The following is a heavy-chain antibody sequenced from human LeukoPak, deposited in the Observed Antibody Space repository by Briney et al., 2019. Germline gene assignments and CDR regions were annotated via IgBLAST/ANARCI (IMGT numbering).Heavy chain of an antibody. J-gene: IGHJ4*02. CDR2: IIPILGIA. Sequence: RASVKVSCKASGYTFTGYYMHWVRQAPGQGLEWMGRIIPILGIANYAQKFQGRVTITADKSTSTAYMELSSLRSEDTAVYYCARLGGHYDSSGYLVDYWGQGTLVTVSS. V-gene: IGHV1-69*02. CDR3: ARLGGHYDSSGYLVDY. D-gene: IGHD3-22*01. CDR1: GYTFTGYY.